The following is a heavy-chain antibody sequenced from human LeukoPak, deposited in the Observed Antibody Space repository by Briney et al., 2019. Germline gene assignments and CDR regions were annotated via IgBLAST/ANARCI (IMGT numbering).Heavy chain of an antibody. CDR2: IRSKANSYAT. J-gene: IGHJ4*02. CDR1: GFTFSGSA. Sequence: PGGSLRLSCAASGFTFSGSAMHWFRQASGKGLEWVGRIRSKANSYATAYAASVKGRFTISRDDSKNTAYLQMNSLKTEDTAVYYCTRQRYCSGGSCPAVYDYWGQGTLVTVSS. CDR3: TRQRYCSGGSCPAVYDY. V-gene: IGHV3-73*01. D-gene: IGHD2-15*01.